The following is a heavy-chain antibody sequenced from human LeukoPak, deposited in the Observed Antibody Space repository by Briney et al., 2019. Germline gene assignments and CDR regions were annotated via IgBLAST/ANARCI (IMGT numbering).Heavy chain of an antibody. CDR2: IYSGGST. CDR1: GFTVSSNH. Sequence: PGGSLRLSCAASGFTVSSNHMSWVRQAPGKRLEWVSVIYSGGSTDYADSVKGRFTISRDNLKNTLYLQMNSLRAEDTAVYYCARGPAGYNWGQGTLVTFSS. CDR3: ARGPAGYN. D-gene: IGHD1-1*01. V-gene: IGHV3-53*01. J-gene: IGHJ4*02.